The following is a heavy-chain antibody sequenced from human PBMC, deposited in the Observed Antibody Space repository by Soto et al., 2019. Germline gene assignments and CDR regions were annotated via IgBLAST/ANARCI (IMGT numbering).Heavy chain of an antibody. Sequence: ASVKVSCKASGGTFSSYTISWVRQAPGQGLEWMGRIIPILGIANYAQKFQGRVTITADKSTSTAYMELSSLRSEDTAVYYCAIPVQPDGPDAFDIRGQGTMVTVSS. CDR1: GGTFSSYT. CDR3: AIPVQPDGPDAFDI. V-gene: IGHV1-69*02. CDR2: IIPILGIA. J-gene: IGHJ3*02.